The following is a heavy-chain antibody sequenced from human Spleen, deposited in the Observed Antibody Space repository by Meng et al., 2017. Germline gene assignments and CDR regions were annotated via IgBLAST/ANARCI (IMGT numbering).Heavy chain of an antibody. V-gene: IGHV1-46*01. J-gene: IGHJ5*02. CDR3: AREGLDP. Sequence: QVQLVQSGAEVKKPGASVKVSCKASGYTLTRYAISWVRQAPGQGLEWMGMINPSGGSTSYVQEFQGRVTMTRDTSTTTVYMEVRSLRSEDTAVYYCAREGLDPWGQGTLVTVSS. CDR2: INPSGGST. CDR1: GYTLTRYA.